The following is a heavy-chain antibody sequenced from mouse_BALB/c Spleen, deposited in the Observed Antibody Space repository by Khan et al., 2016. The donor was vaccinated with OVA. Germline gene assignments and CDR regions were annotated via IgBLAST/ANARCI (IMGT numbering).Heavy chain of an antibody. CDR2: IWGGGGT. CDR1: GFSLSRYD. CDR3: ARAYYRYDCYYAMDY. V-gene: IGHV2-6-4*01. D-gene: IGHD2-14*01. J-gene: IGHJ4*01. Sequence: QVQLKESGPGLVAPSQSLSSTCTVSGFSLSRYDIHWVRQPPGKGLEWLGVIWGGGGTDYNSTLKSRLSINKDNSKSQVFLKMNSLQTDDTAMYYCARAYYRYDCYYAMDYWGQGTSVTVSS.